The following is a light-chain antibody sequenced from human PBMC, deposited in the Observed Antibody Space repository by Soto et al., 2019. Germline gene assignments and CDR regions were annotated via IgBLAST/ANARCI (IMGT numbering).Light chain of an antibody. J-gene: IGKJ2*01. V-gene: IGKV3D-20*01. CDR3: QSYDNSPNT. CDR1: QSVNFGN. Sequence: EIVLTQSPATLSLSPGERATLSCGASQSVNFGNFAWYQQKPGLAPRLLLYGASTRAIGIPDRFTGSGSGTHFTLTISRLEPEDFAVYFCQSYDNSPNTFGQGTKLEIK. CDR2: GAS.